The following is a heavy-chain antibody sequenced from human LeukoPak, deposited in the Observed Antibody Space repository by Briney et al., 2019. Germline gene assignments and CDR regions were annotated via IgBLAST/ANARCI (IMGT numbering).Heavy chain of an antibody. Sequence: ASVKVSCKVSGYTLTELSMHWVRQAPGKGLEWMGGFDPEDGETIYAQKFQGRVTMTEDTSTDTAYMELSSLRSEDTAVYYCATDAISSWFFDYWGQGTLVTVSS. CDR1: GYTLTELS. D-gene: IGHD2-21*01. CDR3: ATDAISSWFFDY. CDR2: FDPEDGET. J-gene: IGHJ4*02. V-gene: IGHV1-24*01.